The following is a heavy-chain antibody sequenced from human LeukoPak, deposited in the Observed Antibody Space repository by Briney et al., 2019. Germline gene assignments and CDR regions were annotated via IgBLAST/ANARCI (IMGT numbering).Heavy chain of an antibody. J-gene: IGHJ4*02. D-gene: IGHD3-22*01. CDR2: INFDGITT. V-gene: IGHV3-74*01. CDR3: AKADYYDSSGYYYFDY. Sequence: GGSPRLSCAASRFTFSSYWMHWVRQAPGKGLVWVSRINFDGITTTYADSVKGRFTISRDNAKNTLYLQMNSLRAEDTAVYYCAKADYYDSSGYYYFDYWGQGTLVTVSS. CDR1: RFTFSSYW.